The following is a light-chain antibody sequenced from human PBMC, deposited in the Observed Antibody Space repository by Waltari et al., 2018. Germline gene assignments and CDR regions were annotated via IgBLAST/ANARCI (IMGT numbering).Light chain of an antibody. CDR1: QSIGIY. J-gene: IGKJ1*01. CDR2: HAS. CDR3: QKYESLPAT. Sequence: SCRASQSIGIYLAWYQQKPGQAPRLLMYHASSSATGIPDRFSGSGSGTDFSLTISRLEPEDFAVYYCQKYESLPATFGQGTKVEIK. V-gene: IGKV3-20*01.